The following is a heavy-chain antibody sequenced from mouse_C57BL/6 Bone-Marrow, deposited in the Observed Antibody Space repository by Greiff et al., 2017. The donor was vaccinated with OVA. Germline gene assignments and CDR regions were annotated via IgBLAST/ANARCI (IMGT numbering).Heavy chain of an antibody. V-gene: IGHV1-81*01. J-gene: IGHJ3*01. Sequence: VQLVESGAELARPGASVKLSCKASGYTFTSYGISWVKQRTGQGLEWIGEIYPRSGNTYYNEKFKGKATLTADKSSSTAYMELRSLTSEDSAVYFCARLNWDVAYWGQGTLVTVSA. D-gene: IGHD4-1*01. CDR2: IYPRSGNT. CDR3: ARLNWDVAY. CDR1: GYTFTSYG.